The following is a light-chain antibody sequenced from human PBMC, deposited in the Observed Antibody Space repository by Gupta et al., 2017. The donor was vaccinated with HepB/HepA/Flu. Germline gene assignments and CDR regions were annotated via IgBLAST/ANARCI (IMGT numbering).Light chain of an antibody. V-gene: IGKV1-39*01. CDR3: QQSYIIPYT. CDR2: GAS. J-gene: IGKJ2*01. CDR1: HSISAY. Sequence: DIQMTQSPSSLSASVGDRVTITGRASHSISAYLNWYQQKPGRAPRLLIYGASNLQTAVPSTFSGSGSGTDFTLTISLLQPEDVATFYCQQSYIIPYTFGQGTKVEI.